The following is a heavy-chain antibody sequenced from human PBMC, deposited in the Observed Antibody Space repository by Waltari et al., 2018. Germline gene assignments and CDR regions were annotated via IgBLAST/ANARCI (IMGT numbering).Heavy chain of an antibody. CDR1: GGSISSSSYY. CDR3: ARDPLEYQHYYYYGMDV. J-gene: IGHJ6*02. D-gene: IGHD2-2*01. CDR2: IYYSGST. V-gene: IGHV4-39*07. Sequence: QLQLQESGPGLVKPSETLSLTCTVSGGSISSSSYYWGWIRQPPGKGLEWIGSIYYSGSTYYNPSLKSRVTISVDTSKNQFSLKLSSVTAADTAVYYCARDPLEYQHYYYYGMDVWGQGTTVTVSS.